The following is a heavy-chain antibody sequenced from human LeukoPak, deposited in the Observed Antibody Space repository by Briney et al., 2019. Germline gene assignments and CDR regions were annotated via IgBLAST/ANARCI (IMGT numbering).Heavy chain of an antibody. CDR1: GFTFSNYG. D-gene: IGHD1-26*01. Sequence: GGSLRLSCAASGFTFSNYGMHWVRQAPGKGLEWVAVIWYDGSNKYYADSVKGRFTISRDNSKNTLYLQMNSLRAEDTAVYYCARASYTPPTTKPPQPSDYWGQGTLVTVSS. J-gene: IGHJ4*02. CDR2: IWYDGSNK. CDR3: ARASYTPPTTKPPQPSDY. V-gene: IGHV3-33*01.